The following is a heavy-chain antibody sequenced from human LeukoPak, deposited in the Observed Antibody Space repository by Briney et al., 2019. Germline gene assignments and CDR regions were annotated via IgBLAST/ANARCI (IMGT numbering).Heavy chain of an antibody. J-gene: IGHJ6*02. CDR2: INPEGSEK. CDR1: GLTFSSSW. V-gene: IGHV3-7*03. D-gene: IGHD6-19*01. Sequence: PGGSLRLSCAVSGLTFSSSWMDWVRQAPGKGLEWVASINPEGSEKYSADSVKGRFTISRDNAKNSLYLQMDSLRVEDTAVYYCTTKRVAGTGNYGMDVWGQGTTVTVSS. CDR3: TTKRVAGTGNYGMDV.